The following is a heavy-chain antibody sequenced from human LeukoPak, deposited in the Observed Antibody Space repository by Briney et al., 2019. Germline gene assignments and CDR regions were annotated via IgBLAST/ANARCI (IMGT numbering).Heavy chain of an antibody. V-gene: IGHV4-61*02. CDR1: GGSISSGSYY. D-gene: IGHD4-11*01. J-gene: IGHJ6*03. CDR3: ARSTTVTTWYYYYYMDV. CDR2: IYTSGST. Sequence: TLSLTCTVSGGSISSGSYYWSWIRQPAGKGLEWIGRIYTSGSTNYNPSLKSRVTISVDTSKNQFSLKLSSVTAADTAVYYCARSTTVTTWYYYYYMDVWGKGTTVTVSS.